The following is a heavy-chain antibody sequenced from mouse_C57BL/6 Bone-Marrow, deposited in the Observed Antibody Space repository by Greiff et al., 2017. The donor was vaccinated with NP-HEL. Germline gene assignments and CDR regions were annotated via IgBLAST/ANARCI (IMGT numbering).Heavy chain of an antibody. CDR1: GFTFSSYG. J-gene: IGHJ2*01. CDR3: ARHSYGSSYDYFDY. Sequence: DVMLVESGGDLVKPGGSLKLSCAASGFTFSSYGMSWVRQTPDKRLEWVATISSGGSYTYYPDSVKGRFTISRDNAKNTLYLQMSSLKSEDTAMYYCARHSYGSSYDYFDYWGQGTTLTVSS. CDR2: ISSGGSYT. D-gene: IGHD1-1*01. V-gene: IGHV5-6*02.